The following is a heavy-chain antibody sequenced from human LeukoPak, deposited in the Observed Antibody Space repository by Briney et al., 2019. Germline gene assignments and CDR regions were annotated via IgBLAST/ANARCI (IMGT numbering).Heavy chain of an antibody. CDR2: INPNSGGT. Sequence: ASVKVSCKASGYTFTGYYMHWVRQAPGQGLEWMGWINPNSGGTNYAQKFQGRVTMTRDTSISTAYVELSRLKSDDTAVYYCARDSSTMVRGGAFDIWGQGTMVTVSS. CDR3: ARDSSTMVRGGAFDI. CDR1: GYTFTGYY. V-gene: IGHV1-2*02. J-gene: IGHJ3*02. D-gene: IGHD3-10*01.